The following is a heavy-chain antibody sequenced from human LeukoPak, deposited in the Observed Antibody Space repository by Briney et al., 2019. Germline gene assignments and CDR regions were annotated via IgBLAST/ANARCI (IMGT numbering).Heavy chain of an antibody. Sequence: PGGSLRLSCAASGFTFSSYSMNWVRQAPGKGLEWVSSISSSSSYIYYADSVKGRFTISRDNAKNSLYLQMNSLRAEDTAVYYCARARYYYDSSGYFLDLYYYYYMDVWGKGTTVTVSS. D-gene: IGHD3-22*01. CDR2: ISSSSSYI. CDR1: GFTFSSYS. V-gene: IGHV3-21*01. CDR3: ARARYYYDSSGYFLDLYYYYYMDV. J-gene: IGHJ6*03.